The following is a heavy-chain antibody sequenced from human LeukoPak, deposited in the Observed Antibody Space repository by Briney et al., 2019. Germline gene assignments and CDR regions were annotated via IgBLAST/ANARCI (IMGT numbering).Heavy chain of an antibody. CDR3: ARDIAAAGTTWFDP. J-gene: IGHJ5*02. CDR2: IIPIFGTA. Sequence: GSSVKVSCKASGGTFSSYAISWVRQAPGQGLEWMGGIIPIFGTANYAQKFQGRVTITADESTSTAYMELSSLRSEDTAVYYCARDIAAAGTTWFDPWGQGTLVTVSS. D-gene: IGHD6-13*01. V-gene: IGHV1-69*01. CDR1: GGTFSSYA.